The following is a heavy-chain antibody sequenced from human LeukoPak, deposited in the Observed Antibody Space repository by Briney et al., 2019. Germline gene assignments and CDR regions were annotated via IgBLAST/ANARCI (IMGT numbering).Heavy chain of an antibody. V-gene: IGHV4-34*01. CDR2: INHSGST. Sequence: SETLSLTCAVYGGSFSGYYWSWIRQPPGKGLEWIGEINHSGSTNYNPSLKSRAVVSIDTSKSQFSLKLRSVIAADTAVYYCARIINPHGGMTMDVWGQGTTVTIS. J-gene: IGHJ6*02. CDR1: GGSFSGYY. CDR3: ARIINPHGGMTMDV. D-gene: IGHD3-16*01.